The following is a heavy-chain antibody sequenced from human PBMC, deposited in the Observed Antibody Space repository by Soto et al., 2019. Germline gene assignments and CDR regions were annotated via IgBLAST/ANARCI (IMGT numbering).Heavy chain of an antibody. D-gene: IGHD1-26*01. CDR1: GGTFSNYA. V-gene: IGHV1-69*13. J-gene: IGHJ4*02. Sequence: GASVKVSCKASGGTFSNYAITWVRQAPGQGLEWLGRIIPIFGSANYAQKFQGRVTITADESTTTAYMELSSLRSDDTAVYYCGRVLSGTYFDELDFWGQGTLVTVSS. CDR2: IIPIFGSA. CDR3: GRVLSGTYFDELDF.